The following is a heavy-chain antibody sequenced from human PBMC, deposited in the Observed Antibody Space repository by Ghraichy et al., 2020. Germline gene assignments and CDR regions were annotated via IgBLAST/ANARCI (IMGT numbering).Heavy chain of an antibody. CDR2: ISSSSSYI. CDR3: ARDEDVVVPAAMVC. J-gene: IGHJ4*02. V-gene: IGHV3-21*01. D-gene: IGHD2-2*01. Sequence: GESLNISCAASGFTFSSYSMNWVRQAPGKGLEWVSSISSSSSYIYYADSVKGRFTISRDNAKNSLYLQMNSLRAEDTAVYYCARDEDVVVPAAMVCWGQGTLVTVSS. CDR1: GFTFSSYS.